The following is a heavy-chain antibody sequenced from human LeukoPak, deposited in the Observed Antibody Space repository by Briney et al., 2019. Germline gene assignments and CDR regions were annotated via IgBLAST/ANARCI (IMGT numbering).Heavy chain of an antibody. CDR3: AVSETTVTTAFDY. J-gene: IGHJ4*02. CDR1: GFTFSSYS. D-gene: IGHD4-17*01. V-gene: IGHV3-21*01. Sequence: PGGSLRLSCAASGFTFSSYSMNWVRQAPGKGLEWVSSISSSSSYIYYADSVKGRFTISRDNAKNSLYLQMNSLRAEDTAVYYCAVSETTVTTAFDYWGQGTLVTVSS. CDR2: ISSSSSYI.